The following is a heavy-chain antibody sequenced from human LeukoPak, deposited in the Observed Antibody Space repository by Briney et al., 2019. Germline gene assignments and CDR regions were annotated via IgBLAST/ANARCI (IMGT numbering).Heavy chain of an antibody. CDR2: ITSSGATI. CDR1: GFIFSDYY. CDR3: ARVLSSGYSPFDY. J-gene: IGHJ4*02. D-gene: IGHD3-22*01. Sequence: GGSLRLSCAASGFIFSDYYMTWIRQAPERGLEWVSHITSSGATIYYADPVKGRFTISRDNAKNSLSLQMNSLRAEDTGVYFCARVLSSGYSPFDYWGQRILVTVSS. V-gene: IGHV3-11*01.